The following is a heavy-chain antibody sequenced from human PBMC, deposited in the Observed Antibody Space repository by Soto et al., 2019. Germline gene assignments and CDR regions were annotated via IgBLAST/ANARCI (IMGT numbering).Heavy chain of an antibody. CDR2: MSPNSGYT. D-gene: IGHD3-3*01. J-gene: IGHJ4*02. CDR3: ARGVNDFGVVILDY. Sequence: GASVKVSCKASGYTFTSYDINWVRQATGQGLEWMGWMSPNSGYTGCAQKFQGRVTMTRNTSISTAYMELSSLRSGDTAVYYCARGVNDFGVVILDYWGQGALVTVSS. V-gene: IGHV1-8*01. CDR1: GYTFTSYD.